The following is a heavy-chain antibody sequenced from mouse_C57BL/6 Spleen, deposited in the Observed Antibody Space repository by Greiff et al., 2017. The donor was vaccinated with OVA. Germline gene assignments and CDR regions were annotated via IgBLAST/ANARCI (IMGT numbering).Heavy chain of an antibody. CDR2: FYPGSGSI. CDR3: ARHEGLPLLRNPHFDY. Sequence: QVQLQQSGAELVKPGASVKLSCKASGYTFTEYTIHWVKQRSGQGLEWIGWFYPGSGSIKDNEKFKDKATLTADKSSSTVYMELSRLTSEDSAVYFCARHEGLPLLRNPHFDYWGQGTTLTVSS. CDR1: GYTFTEYT. J-gene: IGHJ2*01. D-gene: IGHD1-2*01. V-gene: IGHV1-62-2*01.